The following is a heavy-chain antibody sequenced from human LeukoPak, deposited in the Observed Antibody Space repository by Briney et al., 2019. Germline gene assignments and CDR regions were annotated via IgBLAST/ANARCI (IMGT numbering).Heavy chain of an antibody. CDR1: GFTFSSYG. V-gene: IGHV3-23*01. D-gene: IGHD1-26*01. J-gene: IGHJ4*02. Sequence: GGSLRLSCATSGFTFSSYGLSWVRQAPGKGLEWVSTISGSAYNSYYADSVKGRFTISRDNSANTLYLQMDNLRAEDTALYYCAKHSGSYFIYYIDSWGQGTLVTVSS. CDR2: ISGSAYNS. CDR3: AKHSGSYFIYYIDS.